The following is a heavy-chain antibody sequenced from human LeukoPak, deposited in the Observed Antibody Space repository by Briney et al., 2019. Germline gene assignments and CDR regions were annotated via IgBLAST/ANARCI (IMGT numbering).Heavy chain of an antibody. CDR3: ARQSSGWSRNFDY. CDR2: IYYSGST. D-gene: IGHD6-19*01. Sequence: SETLSLTCTVSGGSISSGGYYWSWIRQHPGKGLEWIGYIYYSGSTNYNPSLKSRVTISVDTSKNQFSLKLSSVTAADTAVYYCARQSSGWSRNFDYWGQGTLVTVSS. J-gene: IGHJ4*02. V-gene: IGHV4-61*08. CDR1: GGSISSGGYY.